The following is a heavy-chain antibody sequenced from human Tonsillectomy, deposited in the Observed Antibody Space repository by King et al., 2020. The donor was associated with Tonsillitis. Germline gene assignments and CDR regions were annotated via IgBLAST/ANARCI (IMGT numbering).Heavy chain of an antibody. CDR3: ARDGVNYYDSSGYRSDY. CDR1: GYSISSGYY. Sequence: QLQESGPGLVKPSETLSLTCAVSGYSISSGYYWGWIRQPPGKGLEWIGSIYHSGSTYYNPSLKSRVTILVDTSKNQFSLKLSSVTAADTAVYYCARDGVNYYDSSGYRSDYWGQGTLFTVSS. D-gene: IGHD3-22*01. V-gene: IGHV4-38-2*02. J-gene: IGHJ4*02. CDR2: IYHSGST.